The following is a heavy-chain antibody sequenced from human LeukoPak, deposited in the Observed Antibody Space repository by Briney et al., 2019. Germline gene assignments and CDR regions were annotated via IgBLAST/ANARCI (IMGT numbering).Heavy chain of an antibody. J-gene: IGHJ6*03. CDR2: IKQDGSDK. V-gene: IGHV3-7*01. D-gene: IGHD3-10*01. Sequence: PRGSLRLSCAASGFSFSSYWMSWVRQAPGKGLEWVANIKQDGSDKKYVDPVKGRFTISRDNAKNSLYLQMNSLRAEDTAVYYGARDKSKSMGRGVIIKDHSYYYMDVWGKGTTVTISS. CDR1: GFSFSSYW. CDR3: ARDKSKSMGRGVIIKDHSYYYMDV.